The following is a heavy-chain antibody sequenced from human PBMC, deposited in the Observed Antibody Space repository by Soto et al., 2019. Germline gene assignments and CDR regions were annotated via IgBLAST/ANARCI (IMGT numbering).Heavy chain of an antibody. CDR3: ARHSSASFCSGGSCSFDS. D-gene: IGHD2-15*01. Sequence: SETLSLTCTVSGGSINTYYWSWIRQPPGKRLEWIGYIYYSGSTHYNPSLQSRVTISVDTSENQFSLRLSSVTAADTAVYYCARHSSASFCSGGSCSFDSWGQGTLVTVSS. CDR1: GGSINTYY. V-gene: IGHV4-59*08. CDR2: IYYSGST. J-gene: IGHJ4*02.